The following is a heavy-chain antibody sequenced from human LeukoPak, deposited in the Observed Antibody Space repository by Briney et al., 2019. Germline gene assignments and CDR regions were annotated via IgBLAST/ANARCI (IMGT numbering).Heavy chain of an antibody. V-gene: IGHV3-30*18. CDR2: ISYDGSNK. J-gene: IGHJ6*02. CDR1: GFTFSSYS. D-gene: IGHD4-23*01. CDR3: AKATLGGPYYYYGMDV. Sequence: GGSLRLSCAASGFTFSSYSMHWVRQAPGKGLEWVAVISYDGSNKYYADSVKGRFTISRDNSKNTLYLQMNSLRAEDTAVYYCAKATLGGPYYYYGMDVWGQGTTVTVSS.